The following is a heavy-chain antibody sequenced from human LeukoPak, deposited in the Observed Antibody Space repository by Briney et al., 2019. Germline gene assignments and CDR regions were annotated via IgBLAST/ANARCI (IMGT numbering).Heavy chain of an antibody. CDR1: GFTFSSYW. J-gene: IGHJ3*02. CDR3: ARDPGRWSDAFDI. Sequence: GGSLRLSCAASGFTFSSYWMSWVRQAPGKGREWVANIKQDGSEKYYVDPVKGRFTISRDNAKNSLYLQMNSLRAEDTAVYYCARDPGRWSDAFDIWGQGTMVTVSS. D-gene: IGHD6-13*01. CDR2: IKQDGSEK. V-gene: IGHV3-7*03.